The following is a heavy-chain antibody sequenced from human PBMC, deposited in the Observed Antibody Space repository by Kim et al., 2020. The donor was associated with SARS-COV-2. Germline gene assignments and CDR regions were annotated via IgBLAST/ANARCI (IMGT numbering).Heavy chain of an antibody. V-gene: IGHV4-59*09. Sequence: YTGHTNYTPSLKRRVTISVDASKTPFSLKLSAVTAADTAVYYCVRGFDYWGQGTLVTVSS. CDR2: YTGHT. J-gene: IGHJ4*02. CDR3: VRGFDY.